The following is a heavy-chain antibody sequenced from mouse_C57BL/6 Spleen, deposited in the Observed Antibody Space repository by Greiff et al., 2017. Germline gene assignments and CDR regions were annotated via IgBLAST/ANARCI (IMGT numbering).Heavy chain of an antibody. D-gene: IGHD2-3*01. CDR1: GFTFTDYY. V-gene: IGHV1-36*01. CDR3: ARETVTTILDY. Sequence: VQLQQSGPVLVKPGPSVKISCKASGFTFTDYYMHWVKQSHGKSLEWIGHVYPYNGGTSYNQKFKGQATLTVDTSSSTAYMELNSLTSEVSAVYSCARETVTTILDYWGQGTTLTVSS. CDR2: VYPYNGGT. J-gene: IGHJ2*01.